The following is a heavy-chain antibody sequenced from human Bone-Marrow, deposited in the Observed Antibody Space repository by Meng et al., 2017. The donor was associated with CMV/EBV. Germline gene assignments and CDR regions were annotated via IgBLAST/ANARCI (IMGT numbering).Heavy chain of an antibody. CDR3: ARQDIVVVPAAMYY. Sequence: GSLRLSCTVSGGSVSSGSYYWSWIRQPPGKGLEWIGYIYYSGSTNYNPSLKSRVTISVDTSKNQFSLKLSSVTAADTAVYYCARQDIVVVPAAMYYWGQGTLVTFSS. CDR1: GGSVSSGSYY. V-gene: IGHV4-61*01. J-gene: IGHJ4*02. D-gene: IGHD2-2*01. CDR2: IYYSGST.